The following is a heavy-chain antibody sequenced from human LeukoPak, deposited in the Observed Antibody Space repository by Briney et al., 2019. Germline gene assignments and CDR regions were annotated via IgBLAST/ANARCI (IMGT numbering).Heavy chain of an antibody. CDR1: GFTFSSYA. CDR3: LISNYDCWSGPGSY. D-gene: IGHD3-3*01. V-gene: IGHV3-23*01. J-gene: IGHJ4*02. CDR2: ITNSGGTT. Sequence: GGSLRLSCAASGFTFSSYAMSWVRQAPGKGLEWVSPITNSGGTTYNADSVKGRFTISRDNSKNTLYLQMNNLRAEGTAVYYSLISNYDCWSGPGSYWGQGALVAVSS.